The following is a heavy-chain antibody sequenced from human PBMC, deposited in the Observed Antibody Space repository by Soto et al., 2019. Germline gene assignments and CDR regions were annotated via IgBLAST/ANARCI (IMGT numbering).Heavy chain of an antibody. CDR1: GGSISGHY. V-gene: IGHV4-59*11. D-gene: IGHD3-22*01. Sequence: QVQLQESGPGLVKPSGTLSLTCTVSGGSISGHYWIWIRQSPGKRLEWIGYIFYSGSTNYNPSLKNRVILSVDTSKNQCSLRLTAVTAADTAVYYCARVGSSGWSPDYWGQGTLVTVSS. CDR2: IFYSGST. J-gene: IGHJ4*02. CDR3: ARVGSSGWSPDY.